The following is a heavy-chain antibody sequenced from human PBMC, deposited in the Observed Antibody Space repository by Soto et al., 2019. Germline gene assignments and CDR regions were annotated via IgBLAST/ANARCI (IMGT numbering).Heavy chain of an antibody. CDR2: IYYTGGSP. CDR3: ARCLDYGSGSYQPFDP. Sequence: SETLSLTCTVSGGSIRTYYWSWIRQPPGKGLEWIGYIYYTGGSPNYNPSLKSRVTISVDTSKNQFSLKLSSVTAADTAVYYCARCLDYGSGSYQPFDPWGQGTLVTVSS. D-gene: IGHD3-10*01. CDR1: GGSIRTYY. J-gene: IGHJ5*02. V-gene: IGHV4-59*12.